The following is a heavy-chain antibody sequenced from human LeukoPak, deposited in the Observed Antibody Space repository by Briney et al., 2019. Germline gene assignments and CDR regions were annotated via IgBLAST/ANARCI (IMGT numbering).Heavy chain of an antibody. V-gene: IGHV1-2*02. D-gene: IGHD3-16*01. CDR1: GYTFTGYY. Sequence: ASVKVSCKASGYTFTGYYMHWVRQAPGQGLEWMGWINPNSGGTNYAQKFQGRVTMTRDTSISTAYMELSRLRSDDTAVYYCARAAIQTFPYFDYWGQGTMVTVSS. CDR2: INPNSGGT. J-gene: IGHJ4*03. CDR3: ARAAIQTFPYFDY.